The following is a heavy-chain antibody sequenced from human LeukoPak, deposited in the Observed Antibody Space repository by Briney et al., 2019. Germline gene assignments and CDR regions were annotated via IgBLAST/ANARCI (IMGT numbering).Heavy chain of an antibody. D-gene: IGHD3-22*01. CDR2: IYYSWST. Sequence: SETLSLTCTVSGGSINNYYWSWIRQPPGKGLEWIGYIYYSWSTNYNPSLKSRVPISLDTSKNHFSLKLSSVTAADTAVYYCARAADYYDESGYLGPFDYWGQGTLVTVSS. V-gene: IGHV4-59*01. CDR1: GGSINNYY. CDR3: ARAADYYDESGYLGPFDY. J-gene: IGHJ4*02.